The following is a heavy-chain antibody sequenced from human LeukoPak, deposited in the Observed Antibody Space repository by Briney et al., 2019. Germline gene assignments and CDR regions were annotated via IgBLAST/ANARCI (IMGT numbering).Heavy chain of an antibody. D-gene: IGHD3-10*01. J-gene: IGHJ3*02. CDR3: ARGSGSGSYPI. Sequence: AGSLSLSCAASGFIFSSYEMNWVRQAPGKGLEWVSYISKSGTNIYYAASVRGRFTISRDNAKNSLYLQMSGLGAADTAVYYCARGSGSGSYPIWGQAGKATDSS. CDR1: GFIFSSYE. CDR2: ISKSGTNI. V-gene: IGHV3-48*03.